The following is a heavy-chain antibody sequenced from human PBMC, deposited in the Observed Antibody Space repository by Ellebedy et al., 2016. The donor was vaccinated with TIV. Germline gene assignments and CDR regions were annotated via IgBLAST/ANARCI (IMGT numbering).Heavy chain of an antibody. D-gene: IGHD3-10*01. CDR2: INPSGTT. Sequence: MPSETLSLTCGVYGGSFSGYFWSWIRQPPGKGLEWIGEINPSGTTNYNPSLKSRVTISVDTPKKQFSLRLTSVTAADTALYYCAIARGQYLYGSGSYFTNWGQGIMVAVSS. V-gene: IGHV4-34*01. CDR3: AIARGQYLYGSGSYFTN. CDR1: GGSFSGYF. J-gene: IGHJ4*02.